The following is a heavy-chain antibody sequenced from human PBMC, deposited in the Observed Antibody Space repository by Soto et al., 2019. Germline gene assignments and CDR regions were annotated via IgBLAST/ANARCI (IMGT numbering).Heavy chain of an antibody. CDR2: ISAYNGNT. D-gene: IGHD3-22*01. CDR3: ARVPGEEYYYDSSGYYYNFDY. J-gene: IGHJ4*02. Sequence: GASVKVSCKASGYTFTSYGISWVRQAPGQGLEWIGWISAYNGNTNYAQKLQGRVTMTTDTSTSTAYMELRSLRSDDTAVYYCARVPGEEYYYDSSGYYYNFDYWGQGTLVTVSS. V-gene: IGHV1-18*01. CDR1: GYTFTSYG.